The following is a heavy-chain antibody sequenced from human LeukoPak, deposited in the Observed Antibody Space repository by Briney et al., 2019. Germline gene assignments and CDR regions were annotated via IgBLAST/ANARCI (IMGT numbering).Heavy chain of an antibody. Sequence: GGSLTLSCPASGFTFSSYSMNWVRQAAGKGLEWVACINSSSSYKYYPALVKGRITLSSSNAKESLLLQINSLTADGPAVYYLSRRAVVVPAAHTGFDYWGQGTLVTVSS. V-gene: IGHV3-21*01. CDR2: INSSSSYK. D-gene: IGHD2-2*01. J-gene: IGHJ4*02. CDR3: SRRAVVVPAAHTGFDY. CDR1: GFTFSSYS.